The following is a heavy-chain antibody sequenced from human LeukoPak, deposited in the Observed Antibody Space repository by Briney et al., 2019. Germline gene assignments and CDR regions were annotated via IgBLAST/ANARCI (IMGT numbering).Heavy chain of an antibody. D-gene: IGHD6-13*01. J-gene: IGHJ4*02. CDR3: ARRHRGIAAAGRYFDY. V-gene: IGHV4-34*01. CDR1: GGSISSYY. CDR2: INHSGST. Sequence: SETLSLTCTVSGGSISSYYWSWIRQPPGKGLEWIGEINHSGSTNYNPSLKSRVTISVDTSKNQFSLKLSSVTAADTAVYYCARRHRGIAAAGRYFDYWGQGTLVTVSS.